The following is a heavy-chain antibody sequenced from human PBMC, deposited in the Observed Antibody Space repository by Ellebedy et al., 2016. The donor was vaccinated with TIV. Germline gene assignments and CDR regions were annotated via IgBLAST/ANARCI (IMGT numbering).Heavy chain of an antibody. Sequence: GESLKISXAASGFTFSSYAMSWVRQAPGKGLEWVSTIRGGGFSTYYADSVKGRFTISRDNSKNTLYLQMNSLRAEDTAVYYCAKDGELGVPAAHDFDYWGQGTLVTVSS. CDR2: IRGGGFST. J-gene: IGHJ4*02. V-gene: IGHV3-23*01. CDR1: GFTFSSYA. D-gene: IGHD2-2*01. CDR3: AKDGELGVPAAHDFDY.